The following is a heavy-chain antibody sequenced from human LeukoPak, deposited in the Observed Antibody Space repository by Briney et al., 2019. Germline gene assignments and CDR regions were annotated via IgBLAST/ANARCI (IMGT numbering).Heavy chain of an antibody. J-gene: IGHJ4*02. CDR3: AKTYSSGYFDY. D-gene: IGHD6-25*01. CDR1: GFTFSSYA. Sequence: PGGSLRLSCAASGFTFSSYAMSWVRQAPGKGLEWVSSISSSSSYIYYADSVKGRFTISRDNAKNSLYLQMNSLRAEDTAVYYCAKTYSSGYFDYWGQGTLVTVSS. CDR2: ISSSSSYI. V-gene: IGHV3-21*01.